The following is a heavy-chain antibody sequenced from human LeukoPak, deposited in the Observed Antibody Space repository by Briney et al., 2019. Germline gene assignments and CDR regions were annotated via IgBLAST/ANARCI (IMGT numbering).Heavy chain of an antibody. J-gene: IGHJ6*02. Sequence: PSETLSLTCTVSGASIGSYYWSWIRQPPGKGLEWIGYISQNGYTKYTPSLKSRVTISRDTPENQFSLILSSVTAADTAVYYCTRHDVVAVIGHGMAVWGQGTTVTVSS. CDR3: TRHDVVAVIGHGMAV. CDR2: ISQNGYT. CDR1: GASIGSYY. D-gene: IGHD2-15*01. V-gene: IGHV4-59*08.